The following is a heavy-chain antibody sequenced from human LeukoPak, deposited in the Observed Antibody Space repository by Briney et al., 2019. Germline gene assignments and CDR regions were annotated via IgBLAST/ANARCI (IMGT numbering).Heavy chain of an antibody. J-gene: IGHJ4*02. D-gene: IGHD3-22*01. Sequence: GASVRVSCNASGYTFTSYAMHWVRQAPGQRLEWMGWINAGNGNTKYSQKFQGRVTITRDTSASTAYMELSSLRSEDTAVYYCARDGYYYDSSGYYPIDYWGQGTLVTVSS. CDR1: GYTFTSYA. CDR2: INAGNGNT. CDR3: ARDGYYYDSSGYYPIDY. V-gene: IGHV1-3*01.